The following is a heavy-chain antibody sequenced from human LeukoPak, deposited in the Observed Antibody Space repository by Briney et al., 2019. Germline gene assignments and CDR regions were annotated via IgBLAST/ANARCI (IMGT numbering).Heavy chain of an antibody. J-gene: IGHJ6*03. Sequence: GGSLRLSCAASGFTFSSYSMNWVRQAPGKGLEWVSSISSSSSYIYYADSVKGRFTISRDNAKNSLYLQMNSLRAEDTAVYYCAREWPNIVVVPALVIPSYYYYYYMDVWGKGTTVTVSS. CDR1: GFTFSSYS. CDR3: AREWPNIVVVPALVIPSYYYYYYMDV. D-gene: IGHD2-2*01. CDR2: ISSSSSYI. V-gene: IGHV3-21*01.